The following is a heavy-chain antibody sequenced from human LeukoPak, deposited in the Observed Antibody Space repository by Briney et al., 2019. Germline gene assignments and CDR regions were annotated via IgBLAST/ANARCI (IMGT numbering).Heavy chain of an antibody. CDR3: ARWNYDILTGSRGDDAFDT. Sequence: GESLKISCKGSGYIFTSYWIGWVRQLPGKGLEWMGIIYPGDSDTRYSPSFQGQVTISADKSISTAYLQWSSLKASDTAMYYCARWNYDILTGSRGDDAFDTWGQGTMVTVSS. D-gene: IGHD3-9*01. J-gene: IGHJ3*02. CDR2: IYPGDSDT. CDR1: GYIFTSYW. V-gene: IGHV5-51*01.